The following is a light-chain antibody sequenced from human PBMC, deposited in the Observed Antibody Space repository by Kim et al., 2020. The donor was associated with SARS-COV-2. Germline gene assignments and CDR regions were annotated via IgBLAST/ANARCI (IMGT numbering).Light chain of an antibody. CDR3: QQYRT. J-gene: IGKJ1*01. Sequence: EIVLTQSPGTLSLSPGERATLSCRASQSLSRSYLAWYQQKPGQAPRLLIYAASTRATGIPARFSGSGSGTEFTLTISSLQSEDCAVYYCQQYRTFGQGTKVDIK. CDR2: AAS. CDR1: QSLSRSY. V-gene: IGKV3-20*01.